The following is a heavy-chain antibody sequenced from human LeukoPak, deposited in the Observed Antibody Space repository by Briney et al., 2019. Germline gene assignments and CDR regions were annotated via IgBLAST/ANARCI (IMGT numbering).Heavy chain of an antibody. D-gene: IGHD3-10*01. J-gene: IGHJ5*02. V-gene: IGHV4-61*01. CDR1: GGSISSSSYY. Sequence: SETLSLTCTVSGGSISSSSYYWGWIRQPPGKGLEWIGYIYYSGSTNYNPSLKSRVTISVDTSKNQFSLKLSSVTAADTAVYYCARDRAYYYGSGKEGDWFDPWGQGTLVTVSS. CDR3: ARDRAYYYGSGKEGDWFDP. CDR2: IYYSGST.